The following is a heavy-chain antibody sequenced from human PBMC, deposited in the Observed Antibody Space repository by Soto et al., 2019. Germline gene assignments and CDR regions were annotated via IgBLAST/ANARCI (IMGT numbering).Heavy chain of an antibody. V-gene: IGHV1-46*01. CDR1: GYTFTSYD. CDR2: ISTYDGNT. J-gene: IGHJ5*02. CDR3: ATCGGDCPGFDP. Sequence: ASVKVSCKASGYTFTSYDINWVRQAPGQGLEWMGIISTYDGNTSYAQKFQGRVTMTRDTSTSTVYMELSSLRSEDTAVYYCATCGGDCPGFDPWGQGTLVTVSS. D-gene: IGHD2-21*02.